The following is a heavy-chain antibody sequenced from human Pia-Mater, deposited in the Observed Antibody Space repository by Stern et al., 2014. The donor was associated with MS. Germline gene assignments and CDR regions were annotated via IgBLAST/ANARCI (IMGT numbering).Heavy chain of an antibody. Sequence: VQLVQSGGGVVQPGGSLRLSCAASGFSFSSYGMRWVRQAPGKGLQWVAVISYDGSNKSYADSVKGRFTISRDNSKNTLYLQMNSLRAEDTAVYYCAKDRQTGTTLLESDYWGQGTLVTVSS. J-gene: IGHJ4*02. CDR1: GFSFSSYG. V-gene: IGHV3-30*18. CDR3: AKDRQTGTTLLESDY. D-gene: IGHD1-7*01. CDR2: ISYDGSNK.